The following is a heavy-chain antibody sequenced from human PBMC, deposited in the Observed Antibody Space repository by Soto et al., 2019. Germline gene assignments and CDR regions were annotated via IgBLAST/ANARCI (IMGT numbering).Heavy chain of an antibody. D-gene: IGHD6-13*01. CDR1: ACIFSRYG. Sequence: ASVKVSCKASACIFSRYGISWVRQAPGQGLEWMGWISGFNGNTKESEKLQGRVTLTTDTAANTAHMELRGLRSDDTAVYYCARASAYSTPWSFDNWGQGTLVTVSS. CDR3: ARASAYSTPWSFDN. CDR2: ISGFNGNT. V-gene: IGHV1-18*01. J-gene: IGHJ4*02.